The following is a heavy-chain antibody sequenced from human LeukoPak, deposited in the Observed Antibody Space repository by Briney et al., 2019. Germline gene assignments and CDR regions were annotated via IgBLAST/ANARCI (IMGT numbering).Heavy chain of an antibody. Sequence: GGSLRLSCAASGFTFSSSAMSWVRQAPGKGLEWVSTIIRSGGRTYYADSVKGRFTISRDNSKNTLYLLMNSLRAEDTAVYYCATGGYSGSYSYFDYWGQGTLVTVSS. CDR1: GFTFSSSA. CDR3: ATGGYSGSYSYFDY. J-gene: IGHJ4*02. V-gene: IGHV3-23*01. CDR2: IIRSGGRT. D-gene: IGHD1-26*01.